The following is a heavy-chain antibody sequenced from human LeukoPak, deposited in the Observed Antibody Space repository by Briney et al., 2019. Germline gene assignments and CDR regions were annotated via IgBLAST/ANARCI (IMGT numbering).Heavy chain of an antibody. CDR3: ARQQQLLHY. J-gene: IGHJ4*02. Sequence: ASVTVSCKASGCTFTGYYMHWVGQAPGQGLEWMGWVNPDSGGTHYAQTIQGRVTITREKAIRTAYMELNRLRSDDTAVYYCARQQQLLHYWGQGTLVTVSS. CDR2: VNPDSGGT. D-gene: IGHD6-13*01. V-gene: IGHV1-2*02. CDR1: GCTFTGYY.